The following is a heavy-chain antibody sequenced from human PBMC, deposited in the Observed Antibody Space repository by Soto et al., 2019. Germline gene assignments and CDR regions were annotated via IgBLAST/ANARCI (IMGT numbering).Heavy chain of an antibody. J-gene: IGHJ5*02. CDR3: ARSLRYFDWLLGLDP. Sequence: GGSLRLSCAASGFTVSSNYMSWVRQAPGKGLEWVSVIYSGGSTYYADSVKGRFTISRDNSKNTLYLQMNSLRAEDTAVYYCARSLRYFDWLLGLDPWGQGTLVTVSS. D-gene: IGHD3-9*01. CDR2: IYSGGST. CDR1: GFTVSSNY. V-gene: IGHV3-66*01.